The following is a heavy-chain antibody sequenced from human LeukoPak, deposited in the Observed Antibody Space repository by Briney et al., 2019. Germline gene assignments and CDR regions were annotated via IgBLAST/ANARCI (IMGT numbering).Heavy chain of an antibody. CDR1: GGSISSYY. Sequence: PSETLSLTCTVSGGSISSYYWSWIRQPPGKGLEWIGYIYYSGSTNYNPSLKSRVTISVDTSKNQFSLKLSSVTAADTAVYYCAREYYYDSSGYYYRLFDPWGQGTLVTVSS. CDR2: IYYSGST. V-gene: IGHV4-59*13. J-gene: IGHJ5*02. D-gene: IGHD3-22*01. CDR3: AREYYYDSSGYYYRLFDP.